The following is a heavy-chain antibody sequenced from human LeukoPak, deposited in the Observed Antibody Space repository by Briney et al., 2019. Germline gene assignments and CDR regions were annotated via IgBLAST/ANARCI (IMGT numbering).Heavy chain of an antibody. CDR3: ASAIGYCSSTSCYTSWFDP. V-gene: IGHV4-4*07. Sequence: SETLSLTCTVSGGSISSYYWSWIRQPAGKGLEWIGRIYTSGSTNYNPSLKSRVTMSVDTSKNQFSLKLSSVTAADTAVYYCASAIGYCSSTSCYTSWFDPWGQGTLVTVSS. CDR2: IYTSGST. J-gene: IGHJ5*02. D-gene: IGHD2-2*02. CDR1: GGSISSYY.